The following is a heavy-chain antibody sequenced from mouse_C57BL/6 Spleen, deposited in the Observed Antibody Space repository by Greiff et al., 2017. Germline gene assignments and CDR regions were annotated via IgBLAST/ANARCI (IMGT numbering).Heavy chain of an antibody. J-gene: IGHJ2*01. D-gene: IGHD1-1*01. CDR1: GYTFTGYW. CDR3: ARGYYSGSSYVGNFDY. Sequence: QVQLQQSGAELMKPGASVKLSCKATGYTFTGYWIEWVKQRPGNGLEWIGEILPGSGSTNYNEKFKGKATFTADTASNPAYMQLSSLTTEDSAIYYCARGYYSGSSYVGNFDYWGQGTTLTVSS. V-gene: IGHV1-9*01. CDR2: ILPGSGST.